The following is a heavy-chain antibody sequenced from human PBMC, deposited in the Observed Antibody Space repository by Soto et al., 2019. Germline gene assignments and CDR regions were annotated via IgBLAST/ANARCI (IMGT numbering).Heavy chain of an antibody. J-gene: IGHJ6*02. CDR3: VRGNAHYYNGVDV. CDR1: GFTFTDYY. D-gene: IGHD1-1*01. Sequence: QVQLVQSGAELKKPGASLKVSCITSGFTFTDYYMHWVRQAPGQGLEWMGWLNAYSGGTTYVPRFQGRVTMTRDTSTNTVFMELSDLLSDDTATYYCVRGNAHYYNGVDVWGQGTAVTVSS. CDR2: LNAYSGGT. V-gene: IGHV1-2*02.